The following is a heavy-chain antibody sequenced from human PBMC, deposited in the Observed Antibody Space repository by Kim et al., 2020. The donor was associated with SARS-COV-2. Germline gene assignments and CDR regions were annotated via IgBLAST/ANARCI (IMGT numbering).Heavy chain of an antibody. D-gene: IGHD6-19*01. Sequence: SETLSLTCTVSGDSVNRGDYYWTWIRQPPGKGLEWVGNIYYNGNTAYNPSLKSRVTISLDKSKNEFSLNLRSVTAADSAIYYCTRDHSMSGWANYYYGLDVWGHGTTVTVSS. V-gene: IGHV4-61*08. J-gene: IGHJ6*02. CDR3: TRDHSMSGWANYYYGLDV. CDR1: GDSVNRGDYY. CDR2: IYYNGNT.